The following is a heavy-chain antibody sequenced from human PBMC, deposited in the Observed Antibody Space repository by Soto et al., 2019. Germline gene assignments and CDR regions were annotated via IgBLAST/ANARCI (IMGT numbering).Heavy chain of an antibody. J-gene: IGHJ4*02. Sequence: QVQLQESGPGLLKPSETLSLTCTVSGDSVSSGSHYWSWIRQPPGKGLEWIGYIYYNGRTNYNPSRKSRVTISVDTSKNLFSLKLSAVTTADTAVYWCAREGVTTIDYWGQGTLVTVSS. V-gene: IGHV4-61*01. CDR3: AREGVTTIDY. D-gene: IGHD1-1*01. CDR2: IYYNGRT. CDR1: GDSVSSGSHY.